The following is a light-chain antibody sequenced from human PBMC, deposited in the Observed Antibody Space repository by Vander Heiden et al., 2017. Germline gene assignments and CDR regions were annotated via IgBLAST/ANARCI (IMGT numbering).Light chain of an antibody. CDR3: QQYGSSPPWT. J-gene: IGKJ1*01. Sequence: EIVLTQSPGTLSLSPGERATLSCRASQSVSSSYLASYQQKPGQAPRLLIYGASSRATGIPDRFSGSGSGTDFTLTISRREPEDFAVYYCQQYGSSPPWTFGQGTKVEIK. CDR1: QSVSSSY. V-gene: IGKV3-20*01. CDR2: GAS.